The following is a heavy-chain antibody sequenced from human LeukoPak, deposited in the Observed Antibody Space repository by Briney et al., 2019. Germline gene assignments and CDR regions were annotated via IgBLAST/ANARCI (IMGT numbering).Heavy chain of an antibody. CDR1: GYTFTSYY. D-gene: IGHD6-19*01. CDR3: ARDGRIAVAGTVPNWFDP. CDR2: INPSGGST. V-gene: IGHV1-46*01. Sequence: ASVKVSCKASGYTFTSYYMHWVRLAPGQGLEWMGIINPSGGSTSYAQKFQGRVTMTRDTSTSTVYMKLSSLRSEDTAVYYCARDGRIAVAGTVPNWFDPWGQGTLVTVSS. J-gene: IGHJ5*02.